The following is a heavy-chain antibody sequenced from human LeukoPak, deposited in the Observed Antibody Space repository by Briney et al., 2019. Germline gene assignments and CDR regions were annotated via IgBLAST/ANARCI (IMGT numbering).Heavy chain of an antibody. V-gene: IGHV3-30*02. D-gene: IGHD6-13*01. CDR2: IRYDGSNK. CDR3: AKDLGYGSHYYYMDV. Sequence: GRSLRLSCAASGFTFSTYGMHWVRQAPGKGLEWVAVIRYDGSNKYYADSVKGRSTISRDNSKNTLYLQMNSLRAEDTAVYYCAKDLGYGSHYYYMDVWGKGTTVTVSS. CDR1: GFTFSTYG. J-gene: IGHJ6*03.